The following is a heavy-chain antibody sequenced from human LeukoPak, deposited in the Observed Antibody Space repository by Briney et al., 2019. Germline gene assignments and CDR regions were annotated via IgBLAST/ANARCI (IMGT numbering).Heavy chain of an antibody. D-gene: IGHD1-26*01. Sequence: PGGSLRLSCAASGFTFSGSAMHWVRQASGKGLEWVGRIRSKANSYATAYAASVKGRFTISRDDSKNTAYLQMNSLKTEDTAVYYCTSRKWELDDAFDIWGQGTMVTVSS. J-gene: IGHJ3*02. CDR2: IRSKANSYAT. V-gene: IGHV3-73*01. CDR3: TSRKWELDDAFDI. CDR1: GFTFSGSA.